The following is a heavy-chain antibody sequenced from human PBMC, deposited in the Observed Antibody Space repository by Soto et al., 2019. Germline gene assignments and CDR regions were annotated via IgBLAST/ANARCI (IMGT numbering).Heavy chain of an antibody. CDR3: ARLVYDTRLNYMYFDF. CDR1: GVSISSGNW. D-gene: IGHD2-8*01. Sequence: SETLSLTCAVSGVSISSGNWWTWVRQTPQRGLEYIGEIFHDGTANYYPSFERRVAISVVTSKNQFSLKLTSVTAADTAIYFCARLVYDTRLNYMYFDFWGQGALVTVSS. CDR2: IFHDGTA. V-gene: IGHV4-4*02. J-gene: IGHJ4*02.